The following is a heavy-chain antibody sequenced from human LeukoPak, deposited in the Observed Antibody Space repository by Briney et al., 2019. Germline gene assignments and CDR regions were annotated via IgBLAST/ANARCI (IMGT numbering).Heavy chain of an antibody. D-gene: IGHD6-19*01. CDR2: VFSSGNT. Sequence: SEPLSLTCSVSGVSISSYWWSWLRQPPGKALEWIAYVFSSGNTNYNPSPKGRVTISVDISKNQFSLKVTSVTAADTAVYYGASSNGFGWSPEYYVDVWGKGTSVTVSS. V-gene: IGHV4-59*01. CDR3: ASSNGFGWSPEYYVDV. J-gene: IGHJ6*03. CDR1: GVSISSYW.